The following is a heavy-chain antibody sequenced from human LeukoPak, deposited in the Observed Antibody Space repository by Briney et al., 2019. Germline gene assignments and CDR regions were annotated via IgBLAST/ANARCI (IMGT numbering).Heavy chain of an antibody. CDR3: ARATTTDYYFHY. Sequence: ASVKVSCKASGYTFTSYYMHWVRQAPGQGLEWMGIINPSGGSTSYAQKFQGRVTMTRDTSTSTIYMELSSLRHEDTAVYYCARATTTDYYFHYWGQGTLVTVSS. J-gene: IGHJ4*02. CDR2: INPSGGST. D-gene: IGHD1-26*01. CDR1: GYTFTSYY. V-gene: IGHV1-46*03.